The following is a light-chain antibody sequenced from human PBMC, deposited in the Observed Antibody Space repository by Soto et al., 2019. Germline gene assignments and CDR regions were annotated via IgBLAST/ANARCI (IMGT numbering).Light chain of an antibody. V-gene: IGKV3-15*01. CDR3: QQYNGRPPIT. CDR2: GSF. J-gene: IGKJ5*01. Sequence: EIVMTQSPVTLSASPGESSTLACISSQSVDNNVAWYQQKPGQAPRLPIVGSFARATGIPARFSGSGSGSEFTLTISGLQSEDFAVYYCQQYNGRPPITFGQGTRLEIK. CDR1: QSVDNN.